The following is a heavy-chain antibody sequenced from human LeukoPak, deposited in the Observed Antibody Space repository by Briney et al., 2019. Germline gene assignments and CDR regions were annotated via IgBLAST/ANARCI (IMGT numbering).Heavy chain of an antibody. J-gene: IGHJ4*01. Sequence: GGSLRLSCAASGFDFSDYSTNWVRQAPGQGLEWVSLITSGSSYTYYSGSVQDRFTISRDNAQNTLYLHMNSLGVEDSAVYFCATDRLAGLGSSDYWGQGTLVIVSS. CDR2: ITSGSSYT. CDR1: GFDFSDYS. V-gene: IGHV3-21*01. CDR3: ATDRLAGLGSSDY. D-gene: IGHD3-10*01.